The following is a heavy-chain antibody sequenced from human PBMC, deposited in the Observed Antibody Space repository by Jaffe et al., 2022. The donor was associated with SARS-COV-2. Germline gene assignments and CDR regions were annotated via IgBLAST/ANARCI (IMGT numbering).Heavy chain of an antibody. Sequence: EVQLLESGGGLVQPGGSLRLSCAASGFTFSSYAMSWVRQAPGKGLEWVSAISGSGGSTYYADSVKGRFTISRDNSKNTLYLQMNSLRAEDTAVYYCAKVIRPGGGSHADAFDIWGQGTMVTVSS. D-gene: IGHD1-26*01. CDR3: AKVIRPGGGSHADAFDI. J-gene: IGHJ3*02. V-gene: IGHV3-23*01. CDR1: GFTFSSYA. CDR2: ISGSGGST.